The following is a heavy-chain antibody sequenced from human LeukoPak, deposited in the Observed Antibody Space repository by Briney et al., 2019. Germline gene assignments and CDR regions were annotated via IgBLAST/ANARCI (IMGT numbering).Heavy chain of an antibody. V-gene: IGHV4-59*01. CDR2: IYYSGST. D-gene: IGHD3-22*01. J-gene: IGHJ4*02. CDR1: GVSISGSY. Sequence: SETLSLTCTVSGVSISGSYWSWIRQLPGKGLEWIGYIYYSGSTNYNPSLKSRVTISVDTSRNQFSLKLSSVTAADTAVYYCARQGYFDSSAYYNWGQGTLVTVSS. CDR3: ARQGYFDSSAYYN.